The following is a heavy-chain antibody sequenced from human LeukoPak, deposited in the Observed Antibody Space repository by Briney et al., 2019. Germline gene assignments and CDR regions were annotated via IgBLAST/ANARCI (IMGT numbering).Heavy chain of an antibody. CDR2: ISSSSSYT. J-gene: IGHJ4*02. CDR3: ARVRDVVVPAFFDY. Sequence: GGSLRLSCAASGFTFSVYYMRWIRQAPGGGRGWVSYISSSSSYTNYADSVKGRFTISRDNAKNSLYLQMNSLRAEDTAVYYCARVRDVVVPAFFDYWGQGNLVTVSS. CDR1: GFTFSVYY. D-gene: IGHD2-2*01. V-gene: IGHV3-11*06.